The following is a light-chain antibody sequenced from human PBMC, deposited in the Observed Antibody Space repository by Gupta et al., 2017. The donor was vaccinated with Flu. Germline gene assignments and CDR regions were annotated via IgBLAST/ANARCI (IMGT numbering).Light chain of an antibody. J-gene: IGLJ3*02. CDR2: EVS. CDR3: NSYTTRSAFWL. Sequence: QSALTQPASVSGSPGQSITISCTGTSNDVGGYNHVSWYQQHPGKVPKLLIYEVSNRPSGVSNRFSGSKSGNTASLTISGLQAEDEADYYCNSYTTRSAFWLFGGGTKLTVL. CDR1: SNDVGGYNH. V-gene: IGLV2-14*03.